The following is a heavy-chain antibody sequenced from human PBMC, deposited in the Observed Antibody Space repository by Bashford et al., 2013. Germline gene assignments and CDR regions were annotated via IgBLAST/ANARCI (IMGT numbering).Heavy chain of an antibody. D-gene: IGHD6-13*01. V-gene: IGHV1-8*01. Sequence: ASVKVSCKASGYTFTSYDINWVRQATGQGLEWMGWMNPNSGNTGYAQKFQGRVTMTRNTSISTAYMELSSLRSEDTAVYYCARRIAAAAIFTKGWWFDPGAREPWSPSPQ. CDR3: ARRIAAAAIFTKGWWFDP. J-gene: IGHJ5*02. CDR2: MNPNSGNT. CDR1: GYTFTSYD.